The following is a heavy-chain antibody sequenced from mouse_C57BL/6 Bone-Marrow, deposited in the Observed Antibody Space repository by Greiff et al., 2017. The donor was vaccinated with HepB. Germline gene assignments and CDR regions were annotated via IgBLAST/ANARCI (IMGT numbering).Heavy chain of an antibody. CDR1: GFTFSSYA. CDR3: ASTTVVAKYYFDY. Sequence: EVQLVESGGGLVKPGGSLKLSCAASGFTFSSYAMSWVRQTPEKRLEWVATISDGGSYTYYPDNVKGRFTISRDNAKNNLYLQMSHLKSEDTAMYYCASTTVVAKYYFDYWGQGTTLTVSS. CDR2: ISDGGSYT. V-gene: IGHV5-4*01. D-gene: IGHD1-1*01. J-gene: IGHJ2*01.